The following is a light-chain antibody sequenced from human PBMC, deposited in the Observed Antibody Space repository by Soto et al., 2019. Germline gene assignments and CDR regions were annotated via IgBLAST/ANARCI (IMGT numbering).Light chain of an antibody. V-gene: IGLV2-14*03. CDR1: SSDVGGYNY. J-gene: IGLJ1*01. CDR3: CSYTSTSTPWV. Sequence: QSARTEPASVSGSPGQWITMSCTGTSSDVGGYNYVSWYQQHPGKAPKLIIYDVSDRPSGISSRFSASKSGNTASLTISGLQAEDEADYYCCSYTSTSTPWVFGTGTKVTVL. CDR2: DVS.